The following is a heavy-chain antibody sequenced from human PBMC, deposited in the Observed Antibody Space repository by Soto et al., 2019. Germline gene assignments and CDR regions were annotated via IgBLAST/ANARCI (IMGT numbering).Heavy chain of an antibody. CDR1: GFTFSSYS. Sequence: EVQLVESGGGLVKPGGSLRLSCAASGFTFSSYSMNWVRQAPGKGLEWVSSISSSRSYIYYADSVSGRCTISRDDAKNSLYLQMNSLRAEDTAVYYCARDPSMVRGENWYFDLWGRGTLVTVSS. CDR2: ISSSRSYI. D-gene: IGHD3-10*01. CDR3: ARDPSMVRGENWYFDL. V-gene: IGHV3-21*01. J-gene: IGHJ2*01.